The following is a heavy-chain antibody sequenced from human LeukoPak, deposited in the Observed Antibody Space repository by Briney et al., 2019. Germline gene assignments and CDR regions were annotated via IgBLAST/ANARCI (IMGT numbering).Heavy chain of an antibody. CDR1: GFIFSDYY. J-gene: IGHJ4*02. CDR3: ATSYYDFYYLDY. V-gene: IGHV3-11*01. D-gene: IGHD3-3*01. Sequence: GGSLRLSCAASGFIFSDYYMSWIRQAPGKGLEWVSYISSRGSTIYYADSVKGRFTISRANAKNSLYLQMNSLRAEDTALYYCATSYYDFYYLDYWGQGTLVTVSS. CDR2: ISSRGSTI.